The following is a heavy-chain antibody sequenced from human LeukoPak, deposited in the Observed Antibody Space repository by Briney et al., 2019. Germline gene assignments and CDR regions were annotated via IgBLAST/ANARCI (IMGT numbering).Heavy chain of an antibody. CDR3: ARDLLGYYYDSSGYYYYAFDI. CDR2: IYTSGST. CDR1: GGSISSYY. J-gene: IGHJ3*02. Sequence: SETLSLTCTVSGGSISSYYWSWIRQPAGKGLEWIGRIYTSGSTNYNPSLKSRVTMSVDTSKNQFSLKLSSVTAADTAVYYCARDLLGYYYDSSGYYYYAFDIWGRGTMVTVSS. D-gene: IGHD3-22*01. V-gene: IGHV4-4*07.